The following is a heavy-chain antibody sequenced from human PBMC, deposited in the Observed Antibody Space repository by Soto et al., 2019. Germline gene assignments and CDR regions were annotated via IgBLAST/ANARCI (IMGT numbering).Heavy chain of an antibody. CDR3: ASCSGGSCYSPFDY. D-gene: IGHD2-15*01. CDR2: IIPIFGTA. J-gene: IGHJ4*02. V-gene: IGHV1-69*06. Sequence: SVKVSCKASGGTFSRYAISWVRQAPGQGLEWMGGIIPIFGTANYAQKFQGRVTITADKSTSTAYMELSSLRSEDTAVYYCASCSGGSCYSPFDYWGQGTLVTVSS. CDR1: GGTFSRYA.